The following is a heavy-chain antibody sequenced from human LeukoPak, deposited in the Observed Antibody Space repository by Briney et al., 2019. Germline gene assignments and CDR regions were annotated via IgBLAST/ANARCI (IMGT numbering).Heavy chain of an antibody. CDR2: ISYEGSNK. D-gene: IGHD5-24*01. V-gene: IGHV3-30*18. CDR1: GFTFSSYG. CDR3: AKGSEGWLQFLHGYYFDY. J-gene: IGHJ4*02. Sequence: GGSLRLSCAASGFTFSSYGMHWVRQATGKGLEWGAVISYEGSNKYYADSVKGRFTISRDNSKNTLYLQMNSLRAEDTAVYYCAKGSEGWLQFLHGYYFDYWGQGTLVTVSS.